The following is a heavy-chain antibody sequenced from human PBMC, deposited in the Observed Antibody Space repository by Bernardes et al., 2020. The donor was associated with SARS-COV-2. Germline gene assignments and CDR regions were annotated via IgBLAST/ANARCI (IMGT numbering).Heavy chain of an antibody. J-gene: IGHJ6*02. D-gene: IGHD2-21*02. V-gene: IGHV4-59*01. CDR3: ARVVTCGEDCAVFYYYGMDV. Sequence: SESLCLSCTVSGGYFDSYPMAWVRQSPGKGLEWIWTIFDSGRSIYNASFQSRVSMSVDASNNHPSLRLSSVTTADTAVYYCARVVTCGEDCAVFYYYGMDVWGQGTTVTVSS. CDR2: IFDSGRS. CDR1: GGYFDSYP.